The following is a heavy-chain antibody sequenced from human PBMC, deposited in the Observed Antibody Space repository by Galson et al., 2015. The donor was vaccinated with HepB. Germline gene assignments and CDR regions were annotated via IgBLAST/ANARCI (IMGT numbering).Heavy chain of an antibody. J-gene: IGHJ6*02. D-gene: IGHD5-12*01. V-gene: IGHV5-10-1*01. CDR1: GYSFTNYW. Sequence: QSGAEVKKPGESLRISCQASGYSFTNYWIGWVRQMPGKGLEWMGRIDPSDSYTNYSPSFQGHVTISADKSISTAYLQWSSLKASDTAMYYCARHVSYDLNNPYYHYYGIDVWGQGTTVTVSS. CDR2: IDPSDSYT. CDR3: ARHVSYDLNNPYYHYYGIDV.